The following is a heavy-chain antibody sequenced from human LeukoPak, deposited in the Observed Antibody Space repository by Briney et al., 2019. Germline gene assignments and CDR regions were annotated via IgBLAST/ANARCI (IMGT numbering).Heavy chain of an antibody. J-gene: IGHJ5*02. V-gene: IGHV3-7*01. Sequence: PGGSLRLSCAASGFGVSDYWMTWVRQAPGKGLERVANIKQDGSEKTYVDSVKGRFTISRDNAKNSLYLQMNSLRVEDTAMYYCVRDGGTDWYDPWGQGTLVTVFS. CDR1: GFGVSDYW. D-gene: IGHD3-16*01. CDR3: VRDGGTDWYDP. CDR2: IKQDGSEK.